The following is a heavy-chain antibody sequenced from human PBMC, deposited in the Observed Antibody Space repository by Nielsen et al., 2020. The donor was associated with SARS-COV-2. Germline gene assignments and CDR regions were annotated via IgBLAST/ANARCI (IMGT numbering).Heavy chain of an antibody. D-gene: IGHD6-19*01. V-gene: IGHV3-53*01. CDR1: GFTVSSNY. CDR3: ERGGGSGWYGFDYYYYGMDV. Sequence: GGSLRLSSAASGFTVSSNYMSWVRQAPGKGLECVSVIYSGGSTYYADSVNGRFTISRDNSKTTLYLQMNSLRAEDTAVYYCERGGGSGWYGFDYYYYGMDVWGQGTTVTVSS. J-gene: IGHJ6*02. CDR2: IYSGGST.